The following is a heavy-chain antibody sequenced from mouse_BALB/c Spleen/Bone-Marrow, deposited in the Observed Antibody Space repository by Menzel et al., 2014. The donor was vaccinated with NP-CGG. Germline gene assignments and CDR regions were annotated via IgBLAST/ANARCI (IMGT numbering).Heavy chain of an antibody. J-gene: IGHJ2*01. CDR1: GFTFSSYA. Sequence: EVKLMESGGGLVKPGGSLKLSCAASGFTFSSYAMSWVRQTPEKRLEWVATISSGGSYTYYPDSVKGRFTISRDNAKNTLYLQMSSLRSGDTAMYYCARHITTVVADYWGQGTTLTVSS. CDR2: ISSGGSYT. D-gene: IGHD1-1*01. CDR3: ARHITTVVADY. V-gene: IGHV5-9-3*01.